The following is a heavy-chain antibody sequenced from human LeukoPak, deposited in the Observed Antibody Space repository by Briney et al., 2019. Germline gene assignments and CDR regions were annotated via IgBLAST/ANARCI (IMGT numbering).Heavy chain of an antibody. J-gene: IGHJ3*02. CDR2: ISYDGSNK. Sequence: PGRSLRLSCAASGFTFSSYAMHWVRQAPGKGLEWVAVISYDGSNKYYADSVKGRFTISRDNSKNTLYLQMNSLRAEDTAVYYCARDRYYDFRAFDIWGQGTMVTASS. CDR3: ARDRYYDFRAFDI. V-gene: IGHV3-30*04. CDR1: GFTFSSYA. D-gene: IGHD3-3*01.